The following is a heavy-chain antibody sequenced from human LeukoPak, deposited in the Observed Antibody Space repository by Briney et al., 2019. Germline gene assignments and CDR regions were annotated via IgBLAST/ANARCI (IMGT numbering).Heavy chain of an antibody. D-gene: IGHD5-12*01. CDR2: IYHSGST. Sequence: SETLSLTCSVSGGSISSGGYYWSWIRQPPGKGLEWIGYIYHSGSTYYNPSLKSRVTISVDRSKNQFSLKLSSVTAADTAVYYCARDYGSGYDSLFHFDYWGQGTLVTVSS. CDR3: ARDYGSGYDSLFHFDY. V-gene: IGHV4-30-2*01. CDR1: GGSISSGGYY. J-gene: IGHJ4*02.